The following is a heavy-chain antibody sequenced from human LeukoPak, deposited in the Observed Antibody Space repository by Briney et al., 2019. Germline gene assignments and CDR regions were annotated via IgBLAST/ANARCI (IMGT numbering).Heavy chain of an antibody. D-gene: IGHD3-22*01. V-gene: IGHV4-39*01. CDR2: IYYSGST. CDR3: ASGPYYYDSSGFDAFDI. Sequence: SETLSLTCTVSGGSIRSSYYYWGWIRQPPGKGLEWIGSIYYSGSTYYNPSLKSRITISVDTSKNQFSLKLSSVTAADTAVYYCASGPYYYDSSGFDAFDIWGQGTMVTVSS. CDR1: GGSIRSSYYY. J-gene: IGHJ3*02.